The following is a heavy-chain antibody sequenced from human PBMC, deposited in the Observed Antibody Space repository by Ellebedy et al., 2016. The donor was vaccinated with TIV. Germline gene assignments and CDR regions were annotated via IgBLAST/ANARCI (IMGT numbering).Heavy chain of an antibody. Sequence: MPGGSLRLSCAVSGGSISSSNWWSWVRQPPGKGLEWIGEIYHSGSTNYNPSLKSRVNISVDKSKNQFPLKLSSVTAADTAVYYCARVARWLQGYDAFDIWGQGTMVTVSS. CDR3: ARVARWLQGYDAFDI. CDR1: GGSISSSNW. D-gene: IGHD5-24*01. J-gene: IGHJ3*02. CDR2: IYHSGST. V-gene: IGHV4-4*02.